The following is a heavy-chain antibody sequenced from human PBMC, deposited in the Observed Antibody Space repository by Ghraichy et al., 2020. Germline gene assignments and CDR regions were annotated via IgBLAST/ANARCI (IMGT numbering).Heavy chain of an antibody. CDR2: IYWDDDK. V-gene: IGHV2-5*02. CDR1: GFSLSTYGVG. Sequence: SGPTLVKPTQTLTLTCTVSGFSLSTYGVGVGWIRQPPGKALEWLALIYWDDDKRYSPSLRGRVTITRDTSKNQVVLTMTNMDPVDTATYYCAHRPTYLTTWYSDAFDIWGQGTMVTVSS. CDR3: AHRPTYLTTWYSDAFDI. D-gene: IGHD6-13*01. J-gene: IGHJ3*02.